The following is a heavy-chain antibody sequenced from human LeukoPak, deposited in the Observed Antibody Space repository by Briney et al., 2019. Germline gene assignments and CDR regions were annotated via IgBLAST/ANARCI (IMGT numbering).Heavy chain of an antibody. CDR2: INSDGSST. CDR1: GFTFSSYW. Sequence: GGSLRPSCAASGFTFSSYWMHWVRQAPGKGLVWVSRINSDGSSTSYADSVKGRFTISRDNAKNTLYLQMNSLRAEDTAVYYCARDRAMASRYDILTGYYSRGTFDYWGQGTLVTVSS. D-gene: IGHD3-9*01. V-gene: IGHV3-74*01. CDR3: ARDRAMASRYDILTGYYSRGTFDY. J-gene: IGHJ4*02.